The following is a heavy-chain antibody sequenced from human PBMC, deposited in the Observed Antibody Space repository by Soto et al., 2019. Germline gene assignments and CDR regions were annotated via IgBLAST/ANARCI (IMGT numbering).Heavy chain of an antibody. CDR1: GFTFSSYA. CDR2: ISGSGGST. CDR3: AKVNSTDKYYFDY. Sequence: EVQLLESGGGLVQPGGSLRLSCAASGFTFSSYAMSWVRQAPGKGLEWVSAISGSGGSTYYADSVKGRFTISRDNSKNTLDLQMNSLGAEDTAVYYCAKVNSTDKYYFDYWGQGTLVTVSS. D-gene: IGHD2-2*01. V-gene: IGHV3-23*01. J-gene: IGHJ4*02.